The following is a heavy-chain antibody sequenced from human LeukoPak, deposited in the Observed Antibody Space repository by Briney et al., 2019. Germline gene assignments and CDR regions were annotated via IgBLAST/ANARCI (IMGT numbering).Heavy chain of an antibody. V-gene: IGHV3-74*01. CDR3: TRDLMDYDVSTGLHHYYMDV. D-gene: IGHD3-9*01. CDR1: GFTFSSYW. J-gene: IGHJ6*02. CDR2: INGDGRNI. Sequence: GGSLRLSCVASGFTFSSYWMHWVRQDPRKGLVLLSRINGDGRNINYADSVRGRFTISRDNAKNTLFLQMNTLRVEDTAVYYCTRDLMDYDVSTGLHHYYMDVWGQGTTVTVSS.